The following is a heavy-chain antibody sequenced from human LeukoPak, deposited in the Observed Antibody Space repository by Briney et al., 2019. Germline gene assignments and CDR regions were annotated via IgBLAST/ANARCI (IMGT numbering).Heavy chain of an antibody. CDR2: ISGSGGST. Sequence: GGSLTLSCAASGFTFSSYAMSWVRQAPGKGLEWVSAISGSGGSTYYADSVKGRFTISRDNSKNTLYLQMNSLRAEDTAVYYCAKAAGKEYYDFWSGYFDYWGQGTLVTVSS. V-gene: IGHV3-23*01. CDR1: GFTFSSYA. J-gene: IGHJ4*02. CDR3: AKAAGKEYYDFWSGYFDY. D-gene: IGHD3-3*01.